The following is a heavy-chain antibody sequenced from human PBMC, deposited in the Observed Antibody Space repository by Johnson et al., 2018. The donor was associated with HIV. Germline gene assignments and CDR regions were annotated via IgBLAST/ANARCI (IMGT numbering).Heavy chain of an antibody. D-gene: IGHD2/OR15-2a*01. CDR1: GFTFSNAW. Sequence: VQLVESGGGVVQPGRSLRLSCAASGFTFSNAWMSWVRQAPGKGLEWVSTISGSGDNTYYADSVKGRFTISRDNSKNTLYLQMNSLRAEDTALYYCAKDLFYDPHAFDIWGQGTMVTVSS. V-gene: IGHV3-23*04. J-gene: IGHJ3*02. CDR3: AKDLFYDPHAFDI. CDR2: ISGSGDNT.